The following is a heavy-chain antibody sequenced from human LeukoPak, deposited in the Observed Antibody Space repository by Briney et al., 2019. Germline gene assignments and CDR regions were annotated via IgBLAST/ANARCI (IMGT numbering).Heavy chain of an antibody. V-gene: IGHV1-18*01. CDR3: ARDATYYYDSSGEIFDY. D-gene: IGHD3-22*01. Sequence: ASVKVYCKASGYTFTSYGISWVRQAPGQGLEWMGWISAYNGNTNYAQKLQGRVTMTTDTSTSTAYMELRSLRSDDTAVYYCARDATYYYDSSGEIFDYWGQGALVTVSS. CDR1: GYTFTSYG. CDR2: ISAYNGNT. J-gene: IGHJ4*02.